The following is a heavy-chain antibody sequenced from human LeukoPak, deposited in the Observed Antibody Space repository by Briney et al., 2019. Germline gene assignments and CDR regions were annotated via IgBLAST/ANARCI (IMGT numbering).Heavy chain of an antibody. CDR1: GFTFSSYA. CDR3: AKDGRASRPYFYYGMDV. CDR2: IGGSGGDT. V-gene: IGHV3-23*01. D-gene: IGHD6-6*01. J-gene: IGHJ6*02. Sequence: PGGSLRLSCAASGFTFSSYAMSWVRQAPGKGLEWVSGIGGSGGDTYYADSVKGRFTISRDNSKSTLYLQMSSLRAEDTAVYYCAKDGRASRPYFYYGMDVWGQGTTITVSS.